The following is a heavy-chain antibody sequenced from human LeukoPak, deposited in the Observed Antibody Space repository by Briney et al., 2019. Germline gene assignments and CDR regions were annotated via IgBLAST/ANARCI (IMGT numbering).Heavy chain of an antibody. CDR3: AKDRPGYCSGGSCGGY. J-gene: IGHJ4*02. CDR1: GFTFSSYA. D-gene: IGHD2-15*01. Sequence: PGGSLRLSCAASGFTFSSYAMSWVRQAPGKGLEWVSAISGSGGSTYYADSVKGRFTISRDNSKNTLYLQMNSLRAEDTAVYYCAKDRPGYCSGGSCGGYWGQGTLVTVSS. CDR2: ISGSGGST. V-gene: IGHV3-23*01.